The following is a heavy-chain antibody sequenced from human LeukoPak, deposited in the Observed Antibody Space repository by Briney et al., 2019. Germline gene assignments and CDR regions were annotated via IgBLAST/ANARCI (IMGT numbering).Heavy chain of an antibody. CDR1: GYTFTSYD. D-gene: IGHD4-11*01. Sequence: GASVNVSYKASGYTFTSYDINWVRQATGQGREWMGWMNPNSGNTGYAQKFQGRVTMTRNTSISTAYMELSSLRSEDTAVYYCAITPDYRTGYYFDYWGQGTLVTVSS. J-gene: IGHJ4*02. CDR3: AITPDYRTGYYFDY. CDR2: MNPNSGNT. V-gene: IGHV1-8*01.